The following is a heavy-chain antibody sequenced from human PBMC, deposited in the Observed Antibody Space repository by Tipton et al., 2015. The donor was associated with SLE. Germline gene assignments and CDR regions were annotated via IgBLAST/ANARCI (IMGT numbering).Heavy chain of an antibody. J-gene: IGHJ6*02. CDR1: GFTLSSYG. CDR2: IRGDGSNY. D-gene: IGHD1-26*01. CDR3: AKRGVGIYDMDV. Sequence: SLRLSCAASGFTLSSYGMHWVRQAPGKGLEWVSFIRGDGSNYGYADSVKGRFTISRDISKNTLYLQTNSLRAEDTAAYYCAKRGVGIYDMDVWGQGTTVTVSS. V-gene: IGHV3-30*02.